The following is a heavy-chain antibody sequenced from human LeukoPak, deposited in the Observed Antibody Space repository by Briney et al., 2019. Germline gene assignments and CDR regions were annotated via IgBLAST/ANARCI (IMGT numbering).Heavy chain of an antibody. D-gene: IGHD5-18*01. CDR3: ARESYVDTAMVTDY. CDR1: GFTFSSYA. CDR2: ISYDGSNK. V-gene: IGHV3-30-3*01. Sequence: GRSLRLSCAASGFTFSSYAMHWVRQAPGKGLEWAAVISYDGSNKYYADSVKGRFTISRDNSKNTLYLQMNSLRAEDTAVYYCARESYVDTAMVTDYWGQGTLVTVSS. J-gene: IGHJ4*02.